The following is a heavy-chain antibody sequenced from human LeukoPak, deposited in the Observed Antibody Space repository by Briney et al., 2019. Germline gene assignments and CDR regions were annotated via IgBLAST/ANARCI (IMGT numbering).Heavy chain of an antibody. J-gene: IGHJ4*02. V-gene: IGHV3-11*04. CDR3: ARDLGSYISSHYEGSGPRYGY. D-gene: IGHD3-22*01. Sequence: GGSLRLSCAASGFTFSDYYMSWIRQAPGKGLEWVSYISSSGSTISYADSVKGRFTISRDNAKNSLYLQMNSLRDEDTAIYYCARDLGSYISSHYEGSGPRYGYWGQGILVTVSS. CDR1: GFTFSDYY. CDR2: ISSSGSTI.